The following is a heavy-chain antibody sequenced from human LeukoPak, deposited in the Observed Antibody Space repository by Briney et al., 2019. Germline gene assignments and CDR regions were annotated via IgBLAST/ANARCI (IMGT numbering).Heavy chain of an antibody. V-gene: IGHV3-30*02. CDR3: AKAAPRYSSRSNSLWYPEYYYGMDV. Sequence: PGGSLRLSCAASGFTFSSYGMHWVRQAPGKGLEWVAVIWYDGSDKYYADSVKGRFTISRDNSKNTLYLQMNSLRAEDTAVYYCAKAAPRYSSRSNSLWYPEYYYGMDVWGQGTTVTVSS. J-gene: IGHJ6*02. CDR1: GFTFSSYG. D-gene: IGHD6-13*01. CDR2: IWYDGSDK.